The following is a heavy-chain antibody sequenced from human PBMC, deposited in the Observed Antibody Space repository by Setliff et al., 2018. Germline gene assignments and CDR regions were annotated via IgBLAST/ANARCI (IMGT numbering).Heavy chain of an antibody. CDR2: VYYSGYT. D-gene: IGHD3-10*01. CDR3: ARVDFTMIQGVIGH. Sequence: SETLSLTCTVSGGSVSSASHYWGWIRQAPGKGMVWIGSVYYSGYTYYKPSLQSPVTMSVDTSKNQFSLKLTSVTAADTAVYYCARVDFTMIQGVIGHWGQGTLVTVSS. CDR1: GGSVSSASHY. J-gene: IGHJ1*01. V-gene: IGHV4-39*07.